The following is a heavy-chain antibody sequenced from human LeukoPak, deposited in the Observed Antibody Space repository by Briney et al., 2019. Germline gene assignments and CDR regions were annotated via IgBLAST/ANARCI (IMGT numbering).Heavy chain of an antibody. CDR3: ARGENGIGTAFNI. D-gene: IGHD1-1*01. J-gene: IGHJ3*02. Sequence: HPGGSLRLSCAASGFTFSSHWMHWVRQAPGKGLEWVSFIGTSSGAIYYADSVKGRFTISRDNSENSLYLQMNTLRAEDTAVYYCARGENGIGTAFNIWGQGTMVTVSS. V-gene: IGHV3-48*01. CDR2: IGTSSGAI. CDR1: GFTFSSHW.